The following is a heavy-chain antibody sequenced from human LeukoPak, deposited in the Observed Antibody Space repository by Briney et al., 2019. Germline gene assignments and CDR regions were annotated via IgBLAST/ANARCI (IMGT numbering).Heavy chain of an antibody. V-gene: IGHV3-74*01. CDR3: ASSPAISNY. J-gene: IGHJ4*02. CDR2: IDSDGSST. CDR1: GFTFSNYW. D-gene: IGHD2/OR15-2a*01. Sequence: PGGSLRLSCVASGFTFSNYWMHWVRQAPGKGLVWVSRIDSDGSSTIYADSVKGRFTISRDNAKNTLYLQMNSLRADDTAVYYCASSPAISNYWGQGTLVTASS.